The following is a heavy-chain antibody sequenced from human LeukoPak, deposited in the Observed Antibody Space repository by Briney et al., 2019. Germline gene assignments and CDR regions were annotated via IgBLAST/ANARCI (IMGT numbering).Heavy chain of an antibody. CDR2: ISNSGGST. J-gene: IGHJ6*02. CDR1: GFTFSSYG. D-gene: IGHD6-13*01. V-gene: IGHV3-23*01. CDR3: ARGPWSAAGYNGMDV. Sequence: GGSLRLSCAASGFTFSSYGMSWVRQAPGKGLEWVSAISNSGGSTPYADSVKGRFTISRDSSKNTLYLQMNSLRGEDTAVYYCARGPWSAAGYNGMDVWGQGTTVTASS.